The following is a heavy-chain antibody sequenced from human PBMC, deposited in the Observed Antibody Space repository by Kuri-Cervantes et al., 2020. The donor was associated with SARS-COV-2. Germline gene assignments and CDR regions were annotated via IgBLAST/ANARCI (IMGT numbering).Heavy chain of an antibody. J-gene: IGHJ6*02. D-gene: IGHD3-22*01. V-gene: IGHV1-46*01. CDR1: GYTFTSYY. CDR2: INPSGGST. Sequence: ASVKVSCKASGYTFTSYYMHWVRQAPGQGLEWMGIINPSGGSTSYAQKFQGRVTMTRDTSTSTVYMELSSLRSEDTAVYYCARHRAGGYYDSSGLDVWGQGTTVTVSS. CDR3: ARHRAGGYYDSSGLDV.